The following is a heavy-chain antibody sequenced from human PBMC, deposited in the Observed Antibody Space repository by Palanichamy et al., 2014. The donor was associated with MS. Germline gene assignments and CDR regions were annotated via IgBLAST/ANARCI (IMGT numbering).Heavy chain of an antibody. CDR3: AKDHPYLDHGRYFDL. CDR2: ISGSGGTP. J-gene: IGHJ2*01. CDR1: GFTFSNYA. Sequence: EVQLLESGGGLVQPGGSLRLSCAASGFTFSNYAMNWVRQAPGKGLEWVSGISGSGGTPYYADSVKGRFTISRDNSKNTLYLQISSLRAEDAATYYCAKDHPYLDHGRYFDLWGRGTLVTVSS. V-gene: IGHV3-23*01. D-gene: IGHD3-9*01.